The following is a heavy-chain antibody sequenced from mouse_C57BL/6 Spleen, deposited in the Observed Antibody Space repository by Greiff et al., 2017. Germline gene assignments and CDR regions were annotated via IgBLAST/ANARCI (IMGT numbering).Heavy chain of an antibody. CDR2: ISSGSSTI. Sequence: EVQLVESGGGLVKPGGSLKLSCAASGFTFSDYGMHWVRQAPEKGLEWVAYISSGSSTIYYADTVKGRFTISRDNAKNTLFLQMTSLRSEDTAMYYCARGKRDYYAMDYWGQGTSVTVSS. J-gene: IGHJ4*01. CDR1: GFTFSDYG. CDR3: ARGKRDYYAMDY. V-gene: IGHV5-17*01.